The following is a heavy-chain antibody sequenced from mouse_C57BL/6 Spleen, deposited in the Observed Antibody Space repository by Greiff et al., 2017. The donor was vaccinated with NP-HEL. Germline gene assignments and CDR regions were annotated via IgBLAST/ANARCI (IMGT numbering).Heavy chain of an antibody. CDR1: GYTFTSYW. CDR2: IDPSDSET. V-gene: IGHV1-52*01. CDR3: ARSLYYYGSISPYNFDY. J-gene: IGHJ2*01. D-gene: IGHD1-1*01. Sequence: VQLQQSGAELVRPGSSVKLSCKASGYTFTSYWMHWVKQRPIQGLEWIGNIDPSDSETHYNQKFKDKATLTVDKSSSTAYMQLSSLTSEDSAVYYCARSLYYYGSISPYNFDYWGQGTTLTVSS.